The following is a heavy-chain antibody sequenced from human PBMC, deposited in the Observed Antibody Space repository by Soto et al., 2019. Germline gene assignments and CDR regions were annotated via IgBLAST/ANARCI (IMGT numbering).Heavy chain of an antibody. V-gene: IGHV4-31*03. J-gene: IGHJ6*02. D-gene: IGHD2-15*01. CDR1: GDSIRSGDLY. Sequence: SETLSLTCTVSGDSIRSGDLYWSWIRQHPGKGLEWIGYISYSGATFYNPSLKSRVSISIDTSRNQFSLKMRSVTATDTAVYYCARDYGGYCSGGNCYGMDIGGQGTTVTVSS. CDR2: ISYSGAT. CDR3: ARDYGGYCSGGNCYGMDI.